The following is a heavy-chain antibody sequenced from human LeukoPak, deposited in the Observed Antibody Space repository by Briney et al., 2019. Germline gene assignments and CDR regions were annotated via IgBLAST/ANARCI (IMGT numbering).Heavy chain of an antibody. J-gene: IGHJ3*02. V-gene: IGHV1-2*02. D-gene: IGHD2-15*01. CDR1: GYTFTGYY. CDR2: INPNSGGT. CDR3: AIKRNRGYDAFDI. Sequence: ASVKVSCKASGYTFTGYYMHWVRQAPGQGLEWMGWINPNSGGTNYEKQFQGMVTMTRDTSISTAYMELSRLRSDDTAVYYCAIKRNRGYDAFDIWGEGTMVTVSS.